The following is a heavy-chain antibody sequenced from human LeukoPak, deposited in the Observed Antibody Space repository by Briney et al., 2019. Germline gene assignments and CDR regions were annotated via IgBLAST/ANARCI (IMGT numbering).Heavy chain of an antibody. V-gene: IGHV3-30-3*01. CDR3: ARFRSTTAFDY. CDR2: ISYDGSNK. CDR1: GFTFSSYA. D-gene: IGHD1-26*01. Sequence: PGGSLRLSCAASGFTFSSYAMHWVRQAPGKGLEWVAVISYDGSNKYYADSVKGRFTISRDNSKNTLYLQMNSLRAEDTAVYYCARFRSTTAFDYWGQGTLVTVSS. J-gene: IGHJ4*02.